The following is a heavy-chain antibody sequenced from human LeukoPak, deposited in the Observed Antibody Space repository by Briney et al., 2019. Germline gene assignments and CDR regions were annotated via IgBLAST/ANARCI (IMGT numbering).Heavy chain of an antibody. CDR1: GFTFFSNG. CDR2: IRYDGSSE. CDR3: AKDNLRLGELSLFPMHPIGQFDY. D-gene: IGHD3-16*02. V-gene: IGHV3-30*02. J-gene: IGHJ4*02. Sequence: PGGSLRLSCAASGFTFFSNGMHWVRQAPGKGLEWVAFIRYDGSSEHYADSVKGRFSISRDNSKNTLYLQMNSLRAEDTAVYYCAKDNLRLGELSLFPMHPIGQFDYWGQGTLVTVSS.